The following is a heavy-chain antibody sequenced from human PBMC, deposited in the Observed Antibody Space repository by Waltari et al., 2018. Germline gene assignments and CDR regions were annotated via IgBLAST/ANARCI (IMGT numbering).Heavy chain of an antibody. CDR3: ARGSGWLLDY. J-gene: IGHJ4*02. D-gene: IGHD6-19*01. Sequence: EVQLVESGGGLIQPGGSLRLSCAASGFKFSNHWMSWVRQAPGKGLEWVAIIKQDGSEEYYVDSVNGRFTISRDNARNSLYLQMNSLRVEDTALYYCARGSGWLLDYWGQGSLVTVSS. CDR1: GFKFSNHW. CDR2: IKQDGSEE. V-gene: IGHV3-7*01.